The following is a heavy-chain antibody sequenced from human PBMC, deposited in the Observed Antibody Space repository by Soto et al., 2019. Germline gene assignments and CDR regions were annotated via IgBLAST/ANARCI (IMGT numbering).Heavy chain of an antibody. J-gene: IGHJ6*02. Sequence: ASVKVSCKASGYTFTRSGISWVRQAPGQGPEWMGWISSYNGDTNYAQTFQGRVTMTTDTSTSTAYMELRSLRSDDTAVYYCAREGGYYGMDVWGQGTTVTVSS. CDR2: ISSYNGDT. CDR1: GYTFTRSG. CDR3: AREGGYYGMDV. V-gene: IGHV1-18*01.